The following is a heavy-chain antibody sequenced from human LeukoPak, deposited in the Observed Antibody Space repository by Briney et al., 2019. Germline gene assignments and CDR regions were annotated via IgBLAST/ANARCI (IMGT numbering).Heavy chain of an antibody. V-gene: IGHV4-34*01. Sequence: SETLSLTCAVYGGSFSGYYWSWIRQPPGKGLEWIGEINHSGSTNYNPSLKSRVTISVDTSKNQFSLKLSSVTAADTAVYYCARRSYSSGWSDYFDYWGQGTLVTVSS. CDR1: GGSFSGYY. J-gene: IGHJ4*02. D-gene: IGHD6-19*01. CDR3: ARRSYSSGWSDYFDY. CDR2: INHSGST.